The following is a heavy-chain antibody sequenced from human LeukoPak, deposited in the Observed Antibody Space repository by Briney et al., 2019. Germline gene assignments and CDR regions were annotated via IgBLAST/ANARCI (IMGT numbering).Heavy chain of an antibody. V-gene: IGHV1-69*05. D-gene: IGHD3-10*01. J-gene: IGHJ4*02. CDR1: GGTFSSYA. CDR2: IIPIFGTA. CDR3: ARDPWFGELGFDY. Sequence: SVKVSCKASGGTFSSYAISWVRQAPGQGLEWMGGIIPIFGTANYAQKFQGWVTMTRDTSISTAYMELSRLRSDDTAVYYCARDPWFGELGFDYWGQGTLVTVSS.